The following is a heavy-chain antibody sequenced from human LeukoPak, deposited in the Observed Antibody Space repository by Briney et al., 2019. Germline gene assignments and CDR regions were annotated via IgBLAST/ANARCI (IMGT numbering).Heavy chain of an antibody. J-gene: IGHJ5*01. D-gene: IGHD3-10*01. CDR3: VGTVSFGDQSRSRPARFDS. CDR1: GFTFSTFA. Sequence: PGGSLRLSCVASGFTFSTFAMIWLGQAPGKGLEWVSTISGPAFSTYYPDSVKGRFTISRDNSKITWFMQMSSLRAVDMAIYCSVGTVSFGDQSRSRPARFDSWGQGTLVTVSS. CDR2: ISGPAFST. V-gene: IGHV3-23*01.